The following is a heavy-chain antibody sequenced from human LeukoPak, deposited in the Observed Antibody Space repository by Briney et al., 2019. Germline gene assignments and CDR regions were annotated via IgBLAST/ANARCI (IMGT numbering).Heavy chain of an antibody. CDR2: ISGSGSHT. CDR3: ATIGSSSHYFDN. Sequence: GGSLRLSCAASGFSFRSSDMNWGRQAPGKGLEWVSSISGSGSHTYYADSVKGQFTISRDNANNLLYLQMNSLRAEDTALYYCATIGSSSHYFDNWGQGTLVTVSS. D-gene: IGHD6-6*01. CDR1: GFSFRSSD. V-gene: IGHV3-21*01. J-gene: IGHJ4*02.